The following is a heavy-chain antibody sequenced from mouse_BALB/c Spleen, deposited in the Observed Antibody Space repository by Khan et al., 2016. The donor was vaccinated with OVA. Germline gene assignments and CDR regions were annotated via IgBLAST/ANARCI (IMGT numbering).Heavy chain of an antibody. V-gene: IGHV9-1*02. D-gene: IGHD1-3*01. CDR2: INTYTGEP. CDR1: GYTFTNYG. Sequence: QIQLVQSGPELKKPGETVKISCKASGYTFTNYGMNWVKQAPGKVLKWMGWINTYTGEPTYADDFKGRFVFSLETSASTAYLQISNLKNEDMTTYFCARSSSYWYSDVWGAGTTVTVSS. CDR3: ARSSSYWYSDV. J-gene: IGHJ1*01.